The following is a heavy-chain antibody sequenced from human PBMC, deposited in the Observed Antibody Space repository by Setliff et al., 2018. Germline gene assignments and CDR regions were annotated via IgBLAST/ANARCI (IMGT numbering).Heavy chain of an antibody. CDR3: ASHSSGWYRGGYGMDV. Sequence: PSETLSLTCTVSGYSISSGYYWGWIRQPPGKGLEWIGEIYHSGSTNYNPSLKSRVTISVDKSKNQFSLKLSSVTAADTAVYYCASHSSGWYRGGYGMDVWGQGTTVTVSS. V-gene: IGHV4-38-2*02. CDR2: IYHSGST. CDR1: GYSISSGYY. J-gene: IGHJ6*02. D-gene: IGHD6-19*01.